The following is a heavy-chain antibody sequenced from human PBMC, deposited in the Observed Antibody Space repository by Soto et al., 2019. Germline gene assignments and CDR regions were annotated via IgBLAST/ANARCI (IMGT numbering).Heavy chain of an antibody. CDR3: AREGVRGMDD. CDR1: GYTFTSYD. Sequence: QVQLVQSGAEVKKPGASVTVSCKASGYTFTSYDINWVRQATGQGLEWMVWRNPNSANTGYAQKFQGRVTMTKNTSISTAYMEPHSLSSEDTAVYYCAREGVRGMDDWGHGTKVTVSS. J-gene: IGHJ6*02. D-gene: IGHD3-16*01. CDR2: RNPNSANT. V-gene: IGHV1-8*01.